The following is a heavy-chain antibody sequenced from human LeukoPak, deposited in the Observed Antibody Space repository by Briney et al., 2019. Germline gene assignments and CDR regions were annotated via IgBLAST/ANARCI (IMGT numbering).Heavy chain of an antibody. V-gene: IGHV3-30*04. D-gene: IGHD6-13*01. CDR2: ISHDGSNR. CDR1: GFTFSSYA. CDR3: VRLTAAGRRTDFDY. J-gene: IGHJ4*02. Sequence: GGSLRLSCAASGFTFSSYAMHWVRQAPGKGLEWVAAISHDGSNRYYADSVKGRFTISRDNSKNTLYLQMNSLRTEDTAVYYCVRLTAAGRRTDFDYWGQGTLVTVSS.